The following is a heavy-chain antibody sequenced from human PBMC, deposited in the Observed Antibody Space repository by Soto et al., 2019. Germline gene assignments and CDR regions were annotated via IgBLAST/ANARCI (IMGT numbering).Heavy chain of an antibody. J-gene: IGHJ4*01. CDR3: AREVLPIYYHRMDD. D-gene: IGHD1-26*01. CDR2: INPNSGGT. CDR1: GYIFTGYH. V-gene: IGHV1-2*02. Sequence: ASVKVSCKASGYIFTGYHMHWVRQAPGQGLEWMGWINPNSGGTKYAQKFQGRVTMTRDTSISTAYMELSSLRSDDTAVYYCAREVLPIYYHRMDDWGHGTPFTVPS.